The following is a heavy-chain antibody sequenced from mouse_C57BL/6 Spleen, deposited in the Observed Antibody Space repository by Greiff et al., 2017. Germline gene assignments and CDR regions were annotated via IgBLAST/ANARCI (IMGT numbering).Heavy chain of an antibody. V-gene: IGHV1-50*01. J-gene: IGHJ4*01. CDR2: IDPSDSYT. CDR1: GYTFTSYW. CDR3: ASRWIYYGYCSIDY. D-gene: IGHD2-1*01. Sequence: VQLQQSGAELVKPGASVKLSCKASGYTFTSYWMQWVKQRPGQGLEWIGEIDPSDSYTNYNQKFKGKATLTVDTSSSTAYMQLSSLTSEDSAVYYGASRWIYYGYCSIDYWGQGTSVTVSS.